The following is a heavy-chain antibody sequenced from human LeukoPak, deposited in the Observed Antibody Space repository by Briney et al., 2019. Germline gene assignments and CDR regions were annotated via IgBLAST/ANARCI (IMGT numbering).Heavy chain of an antibody. Sequence: PGRSLSLSCAASGFTFSSYSMNWVRQAPGKGLEWVSSISSSSSYIYYADSVKGRFTISRDNAKNSLYLQMNSLRAEDTAVYYCARGDYGELYYMDVWGKGTTVTVSS. J-gene: IGHJ6*03. D-gene: IGHD4-17*01. CDR3: ARGDYGELYYMDV. CDR1: GFTFSSYS. CDR2: ISSSSSYI. V-gene: IGHV3-21*01.